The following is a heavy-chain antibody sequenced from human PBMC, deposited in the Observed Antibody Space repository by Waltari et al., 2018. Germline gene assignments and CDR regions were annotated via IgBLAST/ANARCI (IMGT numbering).Heavy chain of an antibody. D-gene: IGHD1-20*01. J-gene: IGHJ4*02. CDR3: ARDTPAPRITGATSVDY. V-gene: IGHV4-38-2*02. CDR1: GYSLSSGYS. CDR2: IYHSGST. Sequence: QVQLQESGPGLVKPSEPLSLPCAVSGYSLSSGYSWGWVRQPPGKGLEWIGSIYHSGSTFYNPSLKSRVTISVDTSKNQFSLKLSSVTAADTAVYYCARDTPAPRITGATSVDYWGQGTLVTVSS.